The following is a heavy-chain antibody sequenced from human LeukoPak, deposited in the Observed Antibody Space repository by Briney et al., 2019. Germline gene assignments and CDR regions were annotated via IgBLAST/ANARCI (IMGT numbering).Heavy chain of an antibody. D-gene: IGHD3-22*01. J-gene: IGHJ4*02. Sequence: GGSLRLSRSASGFTLGSYAMHWVRQAPGKGLEYISAISSGGGSTTYYAESVKGRFAISRDTSKNTLHLQMRSLRAEDTAIYYCVKGLGSSGLGWGQGTLVTVSS. CDR3: VKGLGSSGLG. V-gene: IGHV3-64D*06. CDR1: GFTLGSYA. CDR2: ISSGGGSTT.